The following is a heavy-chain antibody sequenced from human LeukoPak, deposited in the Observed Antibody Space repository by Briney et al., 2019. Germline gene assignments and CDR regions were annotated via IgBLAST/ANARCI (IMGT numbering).Heavy chain of an antibody. D-gene: IGHD3-10*01. Sequence: GGSLRLTCAASGFTFSSYAMHWVRQAPGKGLEWVAFIRYDGSNKYYADSVKGRFTISRDNSKNTLYLQMNSLRAEDTAVYYCAKDSGYYGSGSLTWGQGTLVTVSS. V-gene: IGHV3-30*02. J-gene: IGHJ5*02. CDR2: IRYDGSNK. CDR1: GFTFSSYA. CDR3: AKDSGYYGSGSLT.